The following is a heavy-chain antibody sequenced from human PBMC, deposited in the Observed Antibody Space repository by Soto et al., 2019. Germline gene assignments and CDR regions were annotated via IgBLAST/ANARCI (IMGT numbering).Heavy chain of an antibody. V-gene: IGHV3-7*04. CDR1: GFTFSTYW. J-gene: IGHJ3*02. D-gene: IGHD3-22*01. CDR2: IKPDGGEK. Sequence: GGSLRLSCAASGFTFSTYWMSWVRQAPGKGLEWVANIKPDGGEKWYVDSVRGRFTISRDNAENSLFLQMNSLRAEDTAVYYCARGDFYDTSGPFSDAFDIWGQGTMVTVSS. CDR3: ARGDFYDTSGPFSDAFDI.